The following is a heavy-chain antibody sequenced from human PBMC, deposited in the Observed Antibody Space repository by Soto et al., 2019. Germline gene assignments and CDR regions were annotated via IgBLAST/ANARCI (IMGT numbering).Heavy chain of an antibody. CDR3: ARDSSNWGIQLWPTFVYYYGMDV. Sequence: PSETLSLTCAVYGGSFSGYYWSWIRQPPGKGLEWIGEINHSGSTNYNPSLKSRVTISVDTSKNQFSLKLSSVTAADTAVYYCARDSSNWGIQLWPTFVYYYGMDVWGQGTTVTVSS. CDR2: INHSGST. J-gene: IGHJ6*02. D-gene: IGHD5-18*01. CDR1: GGSFSGYY. V-gene: IGHV4-34*01.